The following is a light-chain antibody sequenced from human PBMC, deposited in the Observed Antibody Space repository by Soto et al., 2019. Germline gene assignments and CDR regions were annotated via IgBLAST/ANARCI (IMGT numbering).Light chain of an antibody. CDR1: QSVRSSY. V-gene: IGKV3-20*01. Sequence: EFVLTQSPGTLSLSPGERATLSCRASQSVRSSYFAWYQQKPGQAPRLLIYGASNKATGIPDRFSGSGSGTAFTLTISRLEPEDFVVFYCQHYGSSAYTFGQGTTLEIK. CDR3: QHYGSSAYT. CDR2: GAS. J-gene: IGKJ2*01.